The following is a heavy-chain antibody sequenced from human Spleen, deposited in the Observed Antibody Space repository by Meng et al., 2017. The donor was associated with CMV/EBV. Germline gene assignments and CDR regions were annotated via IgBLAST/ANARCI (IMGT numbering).Heavy chain of an antibody. Sequence: YSFTSLWIGWVRQMPGKGLEWMGIIYPDDSDTKYSPAFQGQVTISADKSISTAYLQWSSLKASDTAMYYCARLRAYYDSSGRYFQHWGQGTLVTVSS. CDR3: ARLRAYYDSSGRYFQH. J-gene: IGHJ1*01. D-gene: IGHD3-22*01. CDR2: IYPDDSDT. CDR1: YSFTSLW. V-gene: IGHV5-51*01.